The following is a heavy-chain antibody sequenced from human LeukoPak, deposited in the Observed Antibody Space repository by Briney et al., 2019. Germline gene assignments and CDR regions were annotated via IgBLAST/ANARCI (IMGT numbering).Heavy chain of an antibody. CDR1: GYSFTSYW. Sequence: GESLKISCNGSGYSFTSYWIGWVRQMPGKGLEWMGIIYPGDSDTRYSPSFQGQVTISADKSISTAYLQWSSLKASDTAMYYCARRGVAVAGTGVAFDIWGQGTMVTVSS. J-gene: IGHJ3*02. V-gene: IGHV5-51*01. D-gene: IGHD6-19*01. CDR2: IYPGDSDT. CDR3: ARRGVAVAGTGVAFDI.